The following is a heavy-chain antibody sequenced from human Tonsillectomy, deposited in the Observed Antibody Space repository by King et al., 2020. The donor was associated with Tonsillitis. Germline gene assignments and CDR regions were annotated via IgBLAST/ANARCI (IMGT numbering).Heavy chain of an antibody. V-gene: IGHV3-72*01. CDR1: GFTFSDHY. CDR2: TRNKANSYTT. CDR3: VRELGGYYYDAFDI. Sequence: VQLVESGGGLVQPGGSLRLSCAASGFTFSDHYMDWVRQAPGKGLEWVGRTRNKANSYTTEYAASVKGRFNISRDGSKNSLYLQMNSLKTEDTAVYYWVRELGGYYYDAFDIWGQGTMVTVSS. D-gene: IGHD3-22*01. J-gene: IGHJ3*02.